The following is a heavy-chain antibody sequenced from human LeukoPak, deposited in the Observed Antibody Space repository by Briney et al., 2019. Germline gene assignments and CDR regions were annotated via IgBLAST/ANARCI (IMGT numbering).Heavy chain of an antibody. Sequence: PRASLRLSCAASGFTFSSYTMSWVRQAPGKGLELVSAISGSGGSTYYADSVKGRFTTSRDNSKNTLWLQMNSLRAEDSAVYYCAKAGTTSIDYSGMDVWGQGTTVTVSS. CDR2: ISGSGGST. CDR1: GFTFSSYT. D-gene: IGHD1-7*01. V-gene: IGHV3-23*01. CDR3: AKAGTTSIDYSGMDV. J-gene: IGHJ6*02.